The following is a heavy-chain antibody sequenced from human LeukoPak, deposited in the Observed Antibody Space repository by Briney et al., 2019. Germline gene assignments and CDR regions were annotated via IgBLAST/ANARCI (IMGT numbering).Heavy chain of an antibody. CDR2: ISSSGSTI. D-gene: IGHD3-22*01. V-gene: IGHV3-48*03. CDR1: GFTFSSYE. J-gene: IGHJ5*02. CDR3: ARDLPTMIVGKGSFDP. Sequence: PGGSLRLSCAASGFTFSSYEMNWVRQAPGKGLEWVSYISSSGSTIYYADSVKGRFTIYRDNAKNSLYLQMNSLRAEDTAVYYCARDLPTMIVGKGSFDPWGQGTLVTVSS.